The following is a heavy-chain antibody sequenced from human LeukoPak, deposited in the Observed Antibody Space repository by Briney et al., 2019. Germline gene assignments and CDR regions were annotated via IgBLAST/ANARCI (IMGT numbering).Heavy chain of an antibody. D-gene: IGHD6-19*01. J-gene: IGHJ3*02. CDR1: GFTFRSYD. Sequence: GGSLRLSCAASGFTFRSYDMHWVRRATGKGLEGVSAIGTAGDTYYPGSVKGRLTISRENAKKSLSLQMNSRRAGDTPVYYCARASWLGPGYSSGTVAFNMWDQGTMVTVSS. V-gene: IGHV3-13*01. CDR3: ARASWLGPGYSSGTVAFNM. CDR2: IGTAGDT.